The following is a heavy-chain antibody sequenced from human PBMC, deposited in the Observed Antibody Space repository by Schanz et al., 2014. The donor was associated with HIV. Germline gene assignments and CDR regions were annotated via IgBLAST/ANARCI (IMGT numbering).Heavy chain of an antibody. CDR3: VRAASFHFDKEGYYRNWYFDF. CDR2: VNPESGNT. CDR1: GYTLSDYD. V-gene: IGHV1-8*02. Sequence: QVQLVQSGPEVKKPGASVRVSCETSGYTLSDYDINWVRQAPGQGLEWMGWVNPESGNTGMADKFLGRLSLTRFTSTGTAYMELDSLTSGDTAIYYCVRAASFHFDKEGYYRNWYFDFWGRGTLVAVSS. D-gene: IGHD1-26*01. J-gene: IGHJ2*01.